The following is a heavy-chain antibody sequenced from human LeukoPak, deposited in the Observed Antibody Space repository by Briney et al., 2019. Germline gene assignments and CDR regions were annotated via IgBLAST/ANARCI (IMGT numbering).Heavy chain of an antibody. CDR1: GYSISSGYY. J-gene: IGHJ4*02. D-gene: IGHD1-7*01. CDR3: ARDITGTSGGDY. Sequence: PSETLSLTCTVSGYSISSGYYWGWIRQPPGKGLEWIGSIYHSGSTYYNPSLKSRVTISVDTSKNQVSLKLSSVTAADTAVYYCARDITGTSGGDYWGQGTLVTVSS. V-gene: IGHV4-38-2*02. CDR2: IYHSGST.